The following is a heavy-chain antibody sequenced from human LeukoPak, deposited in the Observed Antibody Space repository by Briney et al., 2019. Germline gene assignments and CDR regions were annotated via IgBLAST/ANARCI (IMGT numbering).Heavy chain of an antibody. Sequence: SETLSLTCTVSGCSMSSYYWSWVRQPPGKGLEWVGYIYYTGSTNYNPSLKSRVTISVDTSKNQFSLKLSSVTAADTAVYYCARGDSNYWSFDYWGQGTLVTVSS. CDR3: ARGDSNYWSFDY. V-gene: IGHV4-59*01. CDR1: GCSMSSYY. D-gene: IGHD4-11*01. CDR2: IYYTGST. J-gene: IGHJ4*02.